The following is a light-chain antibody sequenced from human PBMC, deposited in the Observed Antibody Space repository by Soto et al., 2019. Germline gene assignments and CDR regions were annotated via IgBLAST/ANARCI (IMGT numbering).Light chain of an antibody. Sequence: DIQMTQSPSSLSASVGDRVTITCRASQSISSYLNWYQQKPGKAPKLLIYAASSLQSGVPSRFSGSGSGTDFTLTISSLQPEDFATYYWQQSYSTTWTFGQGTKVGIK. CDR1: QSISSY. CDR3: QQSYSTTWT. J-gene: IGKJ1*01. V-gene: IGKV1-39*01. CDR2: AAS.